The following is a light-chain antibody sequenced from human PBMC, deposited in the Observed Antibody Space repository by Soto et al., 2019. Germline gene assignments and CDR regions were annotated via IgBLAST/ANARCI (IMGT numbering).Light chain of an antibody. Sequence: DIQMTQSPSSVSASVGDRVTITCRASQGISNWLAWYQQKPGKAPKLLIYPPSTLQSGVPPRFSGSGSGTEFTLTISNLQPEDFATYFCQQTDSFPLTFGGGTKVEIK. CDR1: QGISNW. V-gene: IGKV1-12*01. J-gene: IGKJ4*01. CDR2: PPS. CDR3: QQTDSFPLT.